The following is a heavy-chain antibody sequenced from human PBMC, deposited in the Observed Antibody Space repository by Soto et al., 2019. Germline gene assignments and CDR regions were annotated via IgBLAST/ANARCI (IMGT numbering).Heavy chain of an antibody. D-gene: IGHD3-10*01. V-gene: IGHV3-23*01. J-gene: IGHJ6*03. CDR1: GFTFSSYA. Sequence: EVQLLESGGGLVQPGGSLRLSCAASGFTFSSYAMNWVRQAPGKGLEWVSGISDSGISTYHAEPVKGRFTISRDNSKNTLYLQMNSLRAEDTAVYYCAKGGGSGSRYYYYMDVWGKGTTVTVSS. CDR3: AKGGGSGSRYYYYMDV. CDR2: ISDSGIST.